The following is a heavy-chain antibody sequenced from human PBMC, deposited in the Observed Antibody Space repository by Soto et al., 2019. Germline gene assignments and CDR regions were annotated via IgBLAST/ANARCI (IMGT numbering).Heavy chain of an antibody. Sequence: QVQLVQSGAEVKKPGSSVKVSCKASGGTFSSYTISWVRQAPGQGLEWMGRIIPILGIANYAQKCQGRVTITADKSTSTAYMELSSLRSEDTAVYYCARIAVAGQTSSWGQGTLVTVSS. CDR2: IIPILGIA. D-gene: IGHD6-19*01. V-gene: IGHV1-69*02. CDR1: GGTFSSYT. J-gene: IGHJ5*02. CDR3: ARIAVAGQTSS.